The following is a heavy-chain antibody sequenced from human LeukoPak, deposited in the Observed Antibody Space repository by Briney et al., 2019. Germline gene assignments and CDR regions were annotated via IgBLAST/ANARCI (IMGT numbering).Heavy chain of an antibody. CDR1: GYSISSGYY. CDR2: VYHSGST. CDR3: AKSNGYGLVDI. J-gene: IGHJ3*02. D-gene: IGHD3-10*01. V-gene: IGHV4-38-2*02. Sequence: SETLSLTCNVSGYSISSGYYWGWIRQPPGKGLQWIGTVYHSGSTYYNPSLKSRVTISVDTSKNQFSLKVNSVTAADTAVYYCAKSNGYGLVDIWGQGTMVTVSS.